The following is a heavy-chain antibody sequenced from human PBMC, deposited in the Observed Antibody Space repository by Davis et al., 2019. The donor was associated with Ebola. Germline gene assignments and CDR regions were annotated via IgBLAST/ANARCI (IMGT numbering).Heavy chain of an antibody. J-gene: IGHJ4*02. V-gene: IGHV3-15*01. CDR3: TTEAYYDFWSGSARDY. CDR2: IKSKTDGGTT. Sequence: GESLKISCAASGFTVSSNYMSWVRQAPGKGLEWVGRIKSKTDGGTTDYAAPVKGRFTISRDDSKNTLYLQMNSLKTEDTAVYYCTTEAYYDFWSGSARDYWGQGTLVTVSS. CDR1: GFTVSSNY. D-gene: IGHD3-3*01.